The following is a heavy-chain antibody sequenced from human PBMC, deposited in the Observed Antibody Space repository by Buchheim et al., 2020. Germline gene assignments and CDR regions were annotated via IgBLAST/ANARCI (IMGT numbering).Heavy chain of an antibody. CDR3: AKDRYGSGSYCLDY. D-gene: IGHD3-10*01. CDR2: ITTSGGST. J-gene: IGHJ4*02. CDR1: GFTFSNYA. V-gene: IGHV3-23*04. Sequence: EVQLVESGGGLVQPGGSLRLSCAASGFTFSNYAMSWVRQAPGKGLEWVSDITTSGGSTNYADSVKGRFTISRDNSKNTLYLQMNSLRAEDTAVYHCAKDRYGSGSYCLDYWGQGIL.